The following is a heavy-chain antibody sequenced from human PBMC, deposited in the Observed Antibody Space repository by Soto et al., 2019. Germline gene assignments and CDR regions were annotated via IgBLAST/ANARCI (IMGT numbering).Heavy chain of an antibody. V-gene: IGHV1-18*01. CDR1: GYTFTSYC. Sequence: ASVKVSCKASGYTFTSYCISWVRQAPGQGLEWMGWISAYNGNTNYAQKLQGRVTMSTDTATSTAYMERRSLRSDDTAVYYCARERKGMDVWGQGTTVTVSS. CDR2: ISAYNGNT. J-gene: IGHJ6*02. CDR3: ARERKGMDV.